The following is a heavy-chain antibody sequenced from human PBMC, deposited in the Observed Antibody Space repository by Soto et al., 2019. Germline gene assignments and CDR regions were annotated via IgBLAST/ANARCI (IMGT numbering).Heavy chain of an antibody. D-gene: IGHD4-17*01. J-gene: IGHJ4*02. V-gene: IGHV3-30-3*01. CDR2: ISYDGSNK. CDR1: GFTFSSYA. Sequence: GGSLRLSCAASGFTFSSYAMHWDRQAPGKGLEWVAVISYDGSNKYYADSVKGRFTISRDNSKNTLYLQMNSLRAEDTAVYYCASPFYGDYSWSEFGYWGQGTLVTVSS. CDR3: ASPFYGDYSWSEFGY.